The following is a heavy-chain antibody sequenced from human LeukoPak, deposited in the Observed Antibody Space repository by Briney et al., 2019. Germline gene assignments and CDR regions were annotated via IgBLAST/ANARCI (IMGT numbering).Heavy chain of an antibody. Sequence: PSETLSLTCTVSGGSISSYYWSWIRQPPGKGLEWIGYIYYSGSTNYNPSLKSRVTISVDTSKNQFSLKLSSVTAADTAVYYCAGGRVVRGVIPYYYYMDVWGKGTTVTVSS. D-gene: IGHD3-10*01. V-gene: IGHV4-59*12. CDR3: AGGRVVRGVIPYYYYMDV. CDR2: IYYSGST. CDR1: GGSISSYY. J-gene: IGHJ6*03.